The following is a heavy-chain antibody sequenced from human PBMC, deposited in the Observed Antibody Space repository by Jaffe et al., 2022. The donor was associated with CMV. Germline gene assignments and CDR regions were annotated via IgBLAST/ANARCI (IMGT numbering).Heavy chain of an antibody. D-gene: IGHD3-3*01. Sequence: QVQLQESGPGLVKPSETLSLTCTVSGGSISSYYWSWIRQPAGKGLEWIGRIYTSGSTNYNPSLKSRVTMSVDTSKNQFSLKLSSVTAADTAVYYCARGFSEWPQNRMYYFDYWGQGTLVTVSS. CDR3: ARGFSEWPQNRMYYFDY. CDR2: IYTSGST. J-gene: IGHJ4*02. V-gene: IGHV4-4*07. CDR1: GGSISSYY.